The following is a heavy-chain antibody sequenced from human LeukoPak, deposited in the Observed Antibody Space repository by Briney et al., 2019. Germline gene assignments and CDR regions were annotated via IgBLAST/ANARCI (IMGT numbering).Heavy chain of an antibody. Sequence: PSETLSLTCTVFGGSTSSYYWSWIRQPAGKGLEWIGRIYTSGSTNYNPSLKSRVTMSVDTSKNQFSLKLSSVTAADTAVYYCARGGYQLLSPLFDYWGQGTLVTVSS. J-gene: IGHJ4*02. V-gene: IGHV4-4*07. D-gene: IGHD2-2*01. CDR1: GGSTSSYY. CDR3: ARGGYQLLSPLFDY. CDR2: IYTSGST.